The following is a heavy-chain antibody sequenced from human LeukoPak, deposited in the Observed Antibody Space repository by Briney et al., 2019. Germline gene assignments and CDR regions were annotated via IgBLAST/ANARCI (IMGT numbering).Heavy chain of an antibody. V-gene: IGHV3-74*01. D-gene: IGHD7-27*01. CDR3: AGDRMALGDY. Sequence: GGSLRLSCAASGFTFSSYWMHWVRQAPGKGLVWVSRINSDGSITGYADSVKGRFTISRDNAKNTLYLQMNSLRAEDAAVYYCAGDRMALGDYRGQGTLVTVSS. CDR2: INSDGSIT. CDR1: GFTFSSYW. J-gene: IGHJ4*02.